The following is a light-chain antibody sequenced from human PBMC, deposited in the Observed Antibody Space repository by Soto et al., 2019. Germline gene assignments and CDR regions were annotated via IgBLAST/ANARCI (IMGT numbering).Light chain of an antibody. V-gene: IGKV1-9*01. Sequence: DIQLTQSPSFLSASVGDRVTITCRASQGISSYLAWYQQKPGIAPKLLIYAASTLQSGVPSRFSGSGSGTEFTLTISSLQPEDFATYYCQQLNSYSFGGGTKVEIK. CDR3: QQLNSYS. CDR1: QGISSY. J-gene: IGKJ4*01. CDR2: AAS.